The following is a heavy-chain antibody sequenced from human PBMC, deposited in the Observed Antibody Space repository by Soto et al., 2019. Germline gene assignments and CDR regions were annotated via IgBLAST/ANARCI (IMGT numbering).Heavy chain of an antibody. CDR1: GFSLSTSGAG. J-gene: IGHJ4*02. D-gene: IGHD1-26*01. CDR3: AHRCGGNYYRCYFDS. Sequence: QITLKESGPTLAKPPQTLTVTCTFSGFSLSTSGAGVGWIRQSPGKPTEWLALISWKDEKSYNPGLKSRLTITKDTSQNQVVLTMPDLDPVDTATYFCAHRCGGNYYRCYFDSWGQGTLVTVSS. V-gene: IGHV2-5*01. CDR2: ISWKDEK.